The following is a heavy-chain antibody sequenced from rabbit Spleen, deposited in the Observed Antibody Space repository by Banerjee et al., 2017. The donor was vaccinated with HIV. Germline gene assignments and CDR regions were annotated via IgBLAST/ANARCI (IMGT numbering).Heavy chain of an antibody. CDR2: IDVSSGST. J-gene: IGHJ4*01. Sequence: QSLEESGGDLVKPGASLTLTCTASGLDFSSSYWICWVRQAPGKGLEWIACIDVSSGSTHYASWAKGRFTISKTSSTTVTLQMTSLTAADTATYFCARDLVAVIGWNFNLWGPGTLVTVS. CDR3: ARDLVAVIGWNFNL. D-gene: IGHD1-1*01. CDR1: GLDFSSSYW. V-gene: IGHV1S40*01.